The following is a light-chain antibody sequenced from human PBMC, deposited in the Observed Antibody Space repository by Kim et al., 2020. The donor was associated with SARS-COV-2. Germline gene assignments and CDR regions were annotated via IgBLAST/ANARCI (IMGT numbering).Light chain of an antibody. CDR2: GAS. CDR1: QFIASN. V-gene: IGKV3-20*01. Sequence: EIVMTQSPATLSVSPGERATLSCRASQFIASNLAWYQQKPGQAPRLLIYGASSRATGIPDRFSGSGSGTDFTLTISRLEPEDCAVYYCQQYENSPWTFGQGTKVDIK. CDR3: QQYENSPWT. J-gene: IGKJ1*01.